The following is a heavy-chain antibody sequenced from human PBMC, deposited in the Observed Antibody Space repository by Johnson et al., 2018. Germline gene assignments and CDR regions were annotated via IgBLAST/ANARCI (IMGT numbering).Heavy chain of an antibody. J-gene: IGHJ6*03. CDR2: ISGSGERT. V-gene: IGHV3-23*04. Sequence: VQLVQSGGGLVQPGGSLRLSCEASGFTFSSYAMSWVRQAPGRGLEWVSGISGSGERTYNADSVQGRFTISRDNSKNTLFLQMNSLRAEDTAVYYCARCIYYCYYMDVWGNGTTVTVSS. D-gene: IGHD2-8*01. CDR1: GFTFSSYA. CDR3: ARCIYYCYYMDV.